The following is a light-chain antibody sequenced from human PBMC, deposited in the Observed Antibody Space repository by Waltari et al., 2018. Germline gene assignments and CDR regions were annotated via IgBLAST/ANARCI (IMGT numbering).Light chain of an antibody. CDR2: MAS. CDR1: RSVGTW. CDR3: HQYNSLSS. Sequence: IQITLSPSTLSACLGGRDTISCRASRSVGTWLAWYQQKPDKAPKLLIYMASSLESGVPSRFSGSGSGTDFTLTISSLQPDDFATYSCHQYNSLSSFGQGT. V-gene: IGKV1-5*03. J-gene: IGKJ2*01.